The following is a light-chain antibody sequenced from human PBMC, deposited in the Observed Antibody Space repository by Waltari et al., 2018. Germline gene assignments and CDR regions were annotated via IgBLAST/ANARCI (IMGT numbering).Light chain of an antibody. V-gene: IGLV1-40*01. CDR3: QSYDAGLSGPWV. J-gene: IGLJ3*02. Sequence: QSALTQPPSVSGAPGQRVTISCTGSRSNIGAGFQVYWYQHLPGAAPKLVIFAPSNRPSGVPDRFSATKSGASASLTISGLQAEDEADYYCQSYDAGLSGPWVFGSGTKLTVL. CDR2: APS. CDR1: RSNIGAGFQ.